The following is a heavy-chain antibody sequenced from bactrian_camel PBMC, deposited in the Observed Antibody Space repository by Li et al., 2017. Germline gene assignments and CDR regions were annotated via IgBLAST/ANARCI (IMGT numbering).Heavy chain of an antibody. CDR1: GFTFSSYY. CDR2: ITPQSTIT. CDR3: ATDYGLGVFGY. J-gene: IGHJ6*01. Sequence: VQLVESGGGLVQPGGSLRLSCAASGFTFSSYYMSWVRQAPGKGLEWVSAITPQSTITYYADSVKGRFTVSQDSAKNILYLQMNSLESEDTGLYYCATDYGLGVFGYWGQGTQVTVS. V-gene: IGHV3S40*01. D-gene: IGHD5*01.